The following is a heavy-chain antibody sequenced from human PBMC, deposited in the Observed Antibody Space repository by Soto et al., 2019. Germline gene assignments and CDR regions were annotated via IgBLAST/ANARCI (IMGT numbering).Heavy chain of an antibody. Sequence: GASVKVSCKASGGTFSSYAISWVRQAPGQGLEWMGGIIPIFGTANYAQKFQGRVTITADESTSTAYMELSSLRSEDTAVYYCASSLRYFDWLLLFVYWGQGTLVTVSS. J-gene: IGHJ4*02. V-gene: IGHV1-69*13. CDR3: ASSLRYFDWLLLFVY. CDR2: IIPIFGTA. D-gene: IGHD3-9*01. CDR1: GGTFSSYA.